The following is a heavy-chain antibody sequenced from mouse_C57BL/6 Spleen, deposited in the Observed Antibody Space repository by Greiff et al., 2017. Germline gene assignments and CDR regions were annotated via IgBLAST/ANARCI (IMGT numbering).Heavy chain of an antibody. V-gene: IGHV5-9-1*02. CDR1: GFTFSSYA. Sequence: EVQVVESGEGLVKPGGSLKLSCAASGFTFSSYAMSWVRQTPEKRLEWVAYISSGGDYIYYADTVKGRFTISRDNARNTLYLQMSSLKSEDTAMYYCTREGDSSGYDYAMDYWGQGTSVTVSS. J-gene: IGHJ4*01. CDR2: ISSGGDYI. CDR3: TREGDSSGYDYAMDY. D-gene: IGHD3-2*02.